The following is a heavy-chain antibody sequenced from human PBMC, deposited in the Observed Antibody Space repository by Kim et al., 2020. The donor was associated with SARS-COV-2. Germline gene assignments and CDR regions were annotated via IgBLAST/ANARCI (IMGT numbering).Heavy chain of an antibody. CDR2: IYSGGST. CDR3: ARDGGKDSYGQFDY. CDR1: GFTVSANY. Sequence: GGSLRLSCTASGFTVSANYMSWVRQAPGKGLEWDSIIYSGGSTYYADSVKGRFSISRDNSKNTLYLQMNSLRAVDTAVYYCARDGGKDSYGQFDYWGQGTLVTVSS. V-gene: IGHV3-53*01. J-gene: IGHJ4*02. D-gene: IGHD5-18*01.